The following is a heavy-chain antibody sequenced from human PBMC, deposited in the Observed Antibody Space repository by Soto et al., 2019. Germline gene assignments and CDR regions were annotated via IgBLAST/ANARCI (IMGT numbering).Heavy chain of an antibody. Sequence: QVQRVQSGAEVKKPGSSVKVSCKASGGTFSSYAISWVRQAPGQGLEWMGGNIPISGTANYAQEFQGRVTITAEESTGTAYMELSSLRSEDTAVYYCARSQGSSTSLEIYYYYYYGMDVWGQGTTVTVSS. D-gene: IGHD2-2*01. CDR1: GGTFSSYA. CDR2: NIPISGTA. V-gene: IGHV1-69*01. J-gene: IGHJ6*02. CDR3: ARSQGSSTSLEIYYYYYYGMDV.